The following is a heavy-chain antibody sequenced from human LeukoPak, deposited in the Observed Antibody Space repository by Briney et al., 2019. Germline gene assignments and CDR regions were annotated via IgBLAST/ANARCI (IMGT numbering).Heavy chain of an antibody. CDR1: GGSFSSSSYY. CDR2: IHTSGST. J-gene: IGHJ3*02. D-gene: IGHD3-16*01. Sequence: SETLSLTCRVSGGSFSSSSYYWSWIRQPAGKGLEWIGRIHTSGSTNYNPSLKSRVTISADTSKNQFFLKLSSVTAANTAVYYCTTGGGYDAFDIWGQGTMVTVSS. CDR3: TTGGGYDAFDI. V-gene: IGHV4-61*02.